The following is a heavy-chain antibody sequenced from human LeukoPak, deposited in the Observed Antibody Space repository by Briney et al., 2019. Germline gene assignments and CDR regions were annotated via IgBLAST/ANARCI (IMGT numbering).Heavy chain of an antibody. CDR1: GGSISSYY. J-gene: IGHJ4*02. V-gene: IGHV4-59*01. D-gene: IGHD6-19*01. CDR2: IYYSGST. Sequence: KPSETLSLTCTVSGGSISSYYWSWIRQPPGKGPEWIGYIYYSGSTNYNPSLKSRVTISVDTSKNQLSLKLSSVTAADTAVYYCARDRAVAGHFDYWGQGTLVTVSS. CDR3: ARDRAVAGHFDY.